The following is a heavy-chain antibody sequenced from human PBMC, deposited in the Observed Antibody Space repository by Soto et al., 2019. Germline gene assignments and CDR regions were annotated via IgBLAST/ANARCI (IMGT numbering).Heavy chain of an antibody. CDR3: ARVGFWSGYYTYGMDV. J-gene: IGHJ6*02. CDR2: IIPIFGTA. V-gene: IGHV1-69*01. Sequence: KVSCKASGGTFSSYAISWVRQAPGQGLEWMGGIIPIFGTANYAQKFQGRVTITADESTSTAYMELSSLRSEDTAVYYCARVGFWSGYYTYGMDVWGQGTTLTVSS. D-gene: IGHD3-3*01. CDR1: GGTFSSYA.